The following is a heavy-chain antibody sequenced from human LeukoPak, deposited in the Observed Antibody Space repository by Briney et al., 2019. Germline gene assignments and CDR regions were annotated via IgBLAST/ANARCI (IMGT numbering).Heavy chain of an antibody. J-gene: IGHJ6*04. V-gene: IGHV3-23*01. Sequence: GGSLRLSCAASGFIFSRYGMSWVRQAPGKGLEWVSAISGSGGATYYTDSVKGRFTISRDNSKNTLYLQMNSLRAEDTAVYYCAELGITMIGGVWGKGTTVTISS. CDR2: ISGSGGAT. D-gene: IGHD3-10*02. CDR1: GFIFSRYG. CDR3: AELGITMIGGV.